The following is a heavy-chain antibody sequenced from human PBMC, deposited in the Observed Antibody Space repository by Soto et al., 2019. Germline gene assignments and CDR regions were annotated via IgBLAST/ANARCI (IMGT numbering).Heavy chain of an antibody. D-gene: IGHD3-3*01. CDR1: GGSISSGGYY. CDR2: IYYSGST. J-gene: IGHJ6*02. CDR3: ARIATYYDFWSGYYKGTSYYYGMDV. V-gene: IGHV4-31*03. Sequence: PSETLSLTCTVSGGSISSGGYYWSWIRQHPGKGLEWIGYIYYSGSTYYNPSLKSRVTISVDTSKNQFSLKLSSVTAADTAVYYCARIATYYDFWSGYYKGTSYYYGMDVCGQGPTVTVYS.